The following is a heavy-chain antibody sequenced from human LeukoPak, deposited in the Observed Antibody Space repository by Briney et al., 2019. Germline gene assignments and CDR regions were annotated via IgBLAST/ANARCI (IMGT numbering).Heavy chain of an antibody. J-gene: IGHJ4*02. CDR1: GGSFSGYY. CDR2: INHSGST. Sequence: TSETLSLTCAVYGGSFSGYYWSWIRQPPGKGLEWIGEINHSGSTNYNPSLKSRVTISVDTSKNQFSLKLSSVTAADTAVYYCARARITIFGVVTYYFDYWGQGTLVPVSS. CDR3: ARARITIFGVVTYYFDY. V-gene: IGHV4-34*01. D-gene: IGHD3-3*01.